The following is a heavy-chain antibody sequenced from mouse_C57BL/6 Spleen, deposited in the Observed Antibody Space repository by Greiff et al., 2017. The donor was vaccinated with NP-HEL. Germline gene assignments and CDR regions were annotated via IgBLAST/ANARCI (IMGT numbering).Heavy chain of an antibody. CDR1: GYTFPSYW. CDR3: ATYYYGSRDPFAY. D-gene: IGHD1-1*01. J-gene: IGHJ3*01. Sequence: VQLQQPGAELVRPGTSVKLSCKASGYTFPSYWMPRVKQRPGQGLEWVGVLYPSDCYTNYNKQFKGKATLTVDTSASTAYMQLSSLTSEDSAVYYCATYYYGSRDPFAYWGQGTLVTVSA. V-gene: IGHV1-59*01. CDR2: LYPSDCYT.